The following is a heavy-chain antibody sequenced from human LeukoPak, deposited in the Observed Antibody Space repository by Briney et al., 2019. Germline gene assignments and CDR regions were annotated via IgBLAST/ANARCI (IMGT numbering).Heavy chain of an antibody. CDR3: AKRGDGYNTYYFDY. V-gene: IGHV3-23*01. J-gene: IGHJ4*02. D-gene: IGHD5-24*01. CDR2: ISGSGVST. Sequence: PGRSLRLSCVASGFTFSSYAMNWVRQAPGKGLEWVSGISGSGVSTYYADSVKGRFTISRDNSKNTLYLQMNSLRAEDTAVYYCAKRGDGYNTYYFDYWGQGTLVTVSS. CDR1: GFTFSSYA.